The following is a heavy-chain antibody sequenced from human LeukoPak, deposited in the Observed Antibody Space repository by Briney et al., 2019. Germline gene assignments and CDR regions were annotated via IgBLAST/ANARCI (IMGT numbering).Heavy chain of an antibody. Sequence: PGGSLRLSCAASGFTFSSYGMHWVRQAPGKGLEWVAFIRYDGSNKYYADSVKGRFTISRDNSKNTLYLQMNSLRAEDTAVYYCAKDIQYSSGWFSDYWGQGTLVTVSS. CDR2: IRYDGSNK. D-gene: IGHD6-19*01. J-gene: IGHJ4*02. V-gene: IGHV3-30*02. CDR1: GFTFSSYG. CDR3: AKDIQYSSGWFSDY.